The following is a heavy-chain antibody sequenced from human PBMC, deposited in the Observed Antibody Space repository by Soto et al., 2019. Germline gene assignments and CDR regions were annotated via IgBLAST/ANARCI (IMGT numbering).Heavy chain of an antibody. CDR2: INAGNGNT. CDR1: GYTFTSYA. J-gene: IGHJ3*02. V-gene: IGHV1-3*01. CDR3: ARGYYDYVWGSYRYTGNTLDAFDI. D-gene: IGHD3-16*02. Sequence: ASVKVSCKASGYTFTSYAMHWVRQAPGQRLEWMGWINAGNGNTKYSQKFQRRVTITRDTSASTAYMELSSLRSEDTAVYYCARGYYDYVWGSYRYTGNTLDAFDIWGQGTMVTVS.